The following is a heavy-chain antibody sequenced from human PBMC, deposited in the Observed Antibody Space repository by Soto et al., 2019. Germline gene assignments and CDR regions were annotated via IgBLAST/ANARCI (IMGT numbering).Heavy chain of an antibody. V-gene: IGHV1-18*04. J-gene: IGHJ4*02. Sequence: QVQLVQSGAEMKKPGASVKVSCKASGYTFTSYGISWVRQAPGQGLEWMGWISAYNGNTNYAQKLQGRVTMTTDTSTSTAYMELRSLRSDDTAVYYCARDPPRRIAGAGAGDYWGQGTLVTVSS. CDR2: ISAYNGNT. CDR1: GYTFTSYG. D-gene: IGHD6-13*01. CDR3: ARDPPRRIAGAGAGDY.